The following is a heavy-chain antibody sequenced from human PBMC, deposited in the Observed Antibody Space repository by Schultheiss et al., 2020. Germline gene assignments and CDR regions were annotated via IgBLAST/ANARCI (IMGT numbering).Heavy chain of an antibody. CDR1: GYTFTSYA. CDR2: INAGNGNT. J-gene: IGHJ3*02. CDR3: ARGGYSYGLRICSGGSCYSRGDAFDI. Sequence: ASVKVSCKASGYTFTSYAMHWVRQAPGQRLEWMGWINAGNGNTKYSQKFQGRVTITRDTSASTAYMELSSLRSEDTAVYYCARGGYSYGLRICSGGSCYSRGDAFDIWGQGTMVTVSS. D-gene: IGHD2-15*01. V-gene: IGHV1-3*01.